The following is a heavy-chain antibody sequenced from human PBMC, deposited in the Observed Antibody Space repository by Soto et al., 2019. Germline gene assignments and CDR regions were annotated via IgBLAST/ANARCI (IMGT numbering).Heavy chain of an antibody. CDR2: IYYSGST. J-gene: IGHJ3*02. V-gene: IGHV4-39*01. Sequence: SETKSVTCTVAGGYISSSSYCWGRNSQPPGKGLEWIGSIYYSGSTYYNPSLKSRVTISVDTSKNQFSLKLSSVTAADTAVYYCASPGGSGSYYAAFDIWGQGTTVTVSS. CDR1: GGYISSSSYC. D-gene: IGHD3-10*01. CDR3: ASPGGSGSYYAAFDI.